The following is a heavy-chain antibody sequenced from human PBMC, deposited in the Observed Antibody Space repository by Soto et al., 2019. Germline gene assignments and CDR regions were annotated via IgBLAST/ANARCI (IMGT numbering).Heavy chain of an antibody. CDR1: GGSISSYY. CDR3: ARGNEYIWGSYGY. CDR2: IYYSGST. Sequence: PSETLSLTCTVSGGSISSYYWSWIRQPPGKGLEWIGYIYYSGSTNYNPSLKSRVTISVDTSKNQFSLKLSSVTAADTAVYYCARGNEYIWGSYGYWGQGTLVTVSS. D-gene: IGHD3-16*01. V-gene: IGHV4-59*01. J-gene: IGHJ4*02.